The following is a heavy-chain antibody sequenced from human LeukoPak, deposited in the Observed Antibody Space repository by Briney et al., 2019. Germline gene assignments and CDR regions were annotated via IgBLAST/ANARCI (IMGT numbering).Heavy chain of an antibody. CDR3: ASRPPTSRTYYGVFDY. CDR1: GVTFSRYW. Sequence: PGGSLRLSCAASGVTFSRYWMSWVSQAPGKGPEWVANIKEDGSEKYYVDSVKGRFTISRDNAKNSLYLQMNSLRAEDTAVYYCASRPPTSRTYYGVFDYWGQGALVTVSS. J-gene: IGHJ4*02. V-gene: IGHV3-7*03. CDR2: IKEDGSEK. D-gene: IGHD3-10*01.